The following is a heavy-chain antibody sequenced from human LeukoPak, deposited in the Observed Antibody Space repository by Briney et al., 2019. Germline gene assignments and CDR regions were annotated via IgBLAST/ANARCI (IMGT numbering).Heavy chain of an antibody. J-gene: IGHJ4*02. CDR2: ISGSSGII. CDR1: GFTFSSYA. CDR3: ARDGVKGAAVYYFDY. Sequence: PGGSLRLSCAASGFTFSSYAMNWVRQAPGKGLEWVSYISGSSGIIDYADSVRGRFIISRDNSKNTLYLQMDSLRAEDTAVYYCARDGVKGAAVYYFDYWGQGTLVTVSS. V-gene: IGHV3-48*01. D-gene: IGHD3-3*01.